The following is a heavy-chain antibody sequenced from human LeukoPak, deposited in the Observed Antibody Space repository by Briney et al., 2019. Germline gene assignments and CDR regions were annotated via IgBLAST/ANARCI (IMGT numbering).Heavy chain of an antibody. V-gene: IGHV3-74*01. CDR1: GFTFSSYW. D-gene: IGHD3-22*01. Sequence: GGSLRLSCAASGFTFSSYWMHWVRQAPGKGLVWVSLISGDGSTTIYADSVQGRFTISRDNANNTLFLQMNRLRAEDTAVYYCAKRSKGGDSTGYYYYFDLWGRGTLVTVSS. CDR2: ISGDGSTT. CDR3: AKRSKGGDSTGYYYYFDL. J-gene: IGHJ2*01.